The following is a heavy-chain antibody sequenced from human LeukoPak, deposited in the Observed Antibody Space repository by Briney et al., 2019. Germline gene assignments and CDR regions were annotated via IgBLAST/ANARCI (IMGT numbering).Heavy chain of an antibody. CDR1: GGSISSYY. CDR3: ARVYYYDKGYYYYYMDV. CDR2: IYYSGST. Sequence: SETLSLTCTVSGGSISSYYWSWIRQPPGKGLEWLGYIYYSGSTNYNPSLKSRVTISVDTSKNQFSLKLSSVTAADTAVYYCARVYYYDKGYYYYYMDVWGKGTTVTTSS. V-gene: IGHV4-59*01. J-gene: IGHJ6*03. D-gene: IGHD3-22*01.